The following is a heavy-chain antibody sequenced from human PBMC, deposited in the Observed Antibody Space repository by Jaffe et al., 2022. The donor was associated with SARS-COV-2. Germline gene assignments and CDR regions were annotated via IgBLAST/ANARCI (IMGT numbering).Heavy chain of an antibody. J-gene: IGHJ4*02. CDR3: AKAAGANSKYYFDF. D-gene: IGHD7-27*01. Sequence: EVQLLESGGGLVQSGGSLRLSCAGSGFTFTTYAMTWVRQAPGEGLEWVSSISGSGGNTYYADSVKGRFTISRDNSKNTLYLEMSSLRAEDTAVYYCAKAAGANSKYYFDFWGQGTLVTVSS. CDR2: ISGSGGNT. V-gene: IGHV3-23*01. CDR1: GFTFTTYA.